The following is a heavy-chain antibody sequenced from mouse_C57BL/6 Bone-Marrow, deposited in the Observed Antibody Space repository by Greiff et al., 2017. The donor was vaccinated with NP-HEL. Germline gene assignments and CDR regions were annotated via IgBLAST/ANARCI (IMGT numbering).Heavy chain of an antibody. CDR3: ANGYPAWFAY. J-gene: IGHJ3*01. V-gene: IGHV1-81*01. CDR1: GYTFTSYG. D-gene: IGHD2-2*01. CDR2: IYPRSGNT. Sequence: QVQLQQSGAELARPGASVKLSCKASGYTFTSYGISWVKQRTGQGLEWIGEIYPRSGNTYYNEKFKGKATLTADKSSSTAYMELRSLTSEDSAVYFCANGYPAWFAYWGQGTLVTVSA.